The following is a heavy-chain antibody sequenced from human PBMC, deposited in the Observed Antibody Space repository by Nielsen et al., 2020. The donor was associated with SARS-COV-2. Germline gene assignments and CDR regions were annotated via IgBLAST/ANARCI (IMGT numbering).Heavy chain of an antibody. CDR1: GGSLDSYY. CDR2: MFYTGRT. CDR3: ARAAWGALMAPFDS. J-gene: IGHJ4*02. D-gene: IGHD5-24*01. V-gene: IGHV4-59*01. Sequence: GSLRLSCTVSGGSLDSYYWSWIRQAPGKGLEWIGYMFYTGRTDYNPSLKSRVTISIDTSKNQFSLHLTSVTAADTALYFCARAAWGALMAPFDSRGQGTLVTITS.